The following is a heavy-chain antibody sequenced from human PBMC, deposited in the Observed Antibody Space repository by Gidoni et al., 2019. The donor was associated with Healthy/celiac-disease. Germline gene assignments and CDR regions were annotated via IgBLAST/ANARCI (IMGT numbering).Heavy chain of an antibody. V-gene: IGHV4-30-2*04. Sequence: YYNPSLKSRVNISVDTSKNQFSLKLSSVTAADTAVYYCARERSGSYGGRWFDPWGQGTLVTVSS. D-gene: IGHD1-26*01. CDR3: ARERSGSYGGRWFDP. J-gene: IGHJ5*02.